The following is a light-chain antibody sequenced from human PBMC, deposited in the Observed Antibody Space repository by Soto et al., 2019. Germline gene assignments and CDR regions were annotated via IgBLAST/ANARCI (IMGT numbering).Light chain of an antibody. V-gene: IGKV3-20*01. J-gene: IGKJ1*01. Sequence: EIVLTQSPGTLSLSPGARATLSCMASQSVSSSYLAWYQQKPGQAPRLLIYGASSRATGIPDRFSGGGSGTDFTLTISRLETEDFAVYYCQQYGSSPTFGQGTKVEIK. CDR2: GAS. CDR1: QSVSSSY. CDR3: QQYGSSPT.